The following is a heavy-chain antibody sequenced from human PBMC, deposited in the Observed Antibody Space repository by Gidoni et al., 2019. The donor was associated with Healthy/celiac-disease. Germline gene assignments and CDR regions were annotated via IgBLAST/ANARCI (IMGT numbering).Heavy chain of an antibody. CDR2: IYSRGST. D-gene: IGHD2-2*01. V-gene: IGHV4-31*03. CDR3: ARVRVVDHYYGMDV. CDR1: GGSISSGGYY. Sequence: QVQLQESGPGLVKPSQTLSLTCTVSGGSISSGGYYWSWIRQHPGKGLEWIGYIYSRGSTYYNPSLKSRVTISVDTSKNQFSLKLSSVTAADTAVYYCARVRVVDHYYGMDVWGQGTTVTVSS. J-gene: IGHJ6*02.